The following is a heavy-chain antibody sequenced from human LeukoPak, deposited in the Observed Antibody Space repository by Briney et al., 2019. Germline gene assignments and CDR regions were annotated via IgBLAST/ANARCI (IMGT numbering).Heavy chain of an antibody. V-gene: IGHV1-2*02. CDR2: INPNSGGT. CDR3: ARDLRPPYDFWSGPTIDY. CDR1: GYTFTGYY. D-gene: IGHD3-3*01. J-gene: IGHJ4*02. Sequence: ASVKVSCKASGYTFTGYYMHWVRQAPGHGLEWMGWINPNSGGTNYAQKFQGRVTMTRDTSISTAYMELSRLRSDDTAVYYCARDLRPPYDFWSGPTIDYWGQGTLVTVSS.